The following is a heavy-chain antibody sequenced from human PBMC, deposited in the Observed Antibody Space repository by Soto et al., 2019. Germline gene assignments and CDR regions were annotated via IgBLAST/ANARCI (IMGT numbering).Heavy chain of an antibody. Sequence: QVQLVQSGAEVKKPGSSVKVSCKASGGTFSSYAISWVRQAPGQGLEWMGGIIPIFDTADYAQKFQGRVTINADESTSTAYMELSILRSEDTAVYYCASHGITGTWVYYYGMDVWGQGTTVTVSS. CDR2: IIPIFDTA. J-gene: IGHJ6*02. D-gene: IGHD1-7*01. CDR3: ASHGITGTWVYYYGMDV. CDR1: GGTFSSYA. V-gene: IGHV1-69*12.